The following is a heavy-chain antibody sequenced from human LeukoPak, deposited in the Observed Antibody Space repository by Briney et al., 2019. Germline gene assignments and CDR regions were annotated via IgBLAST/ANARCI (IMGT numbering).Heavy chain of an antibody. J-gene: IGHJ3*02. CDR1: GFTFSTYG. CDR2: IWYDGSNK. D-gene: IGHD1-26*01. CDR3: ARDRWELLEGAFDI. V-gene: IGHV3-33*01. Sequence: GGSLRLSCAASGFTFSTYGMHWVRQAAGKGLEWVAVIWYDGSNKYYPDSVKGRFPISRDNSKNTLYLQMNSLRAEDTAVYYCARDRWELLEGAFDIWGQGTMVTVSS.